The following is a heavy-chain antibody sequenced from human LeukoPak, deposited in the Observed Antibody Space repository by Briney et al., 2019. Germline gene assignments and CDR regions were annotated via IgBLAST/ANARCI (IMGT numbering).Heavy chain of an antibody. CDR2: INHSGGT. J-gene: IGHJ4*02. CDR3: ARLATVEMATILAY. D-gene: IGHD5-24*01. Sequence: SETLSLTCAVYGGSFSGYYWSWIRQPPVKGLEWIGEINHSGGTNYNPSLKSRVTISVDTSKNQFSLKLSSVAAADTAVYYCARLATVEMATILAYWGQGTLVTVSS. V-gene: IGHV4-34*01. CDR1: GGSFSGYY.